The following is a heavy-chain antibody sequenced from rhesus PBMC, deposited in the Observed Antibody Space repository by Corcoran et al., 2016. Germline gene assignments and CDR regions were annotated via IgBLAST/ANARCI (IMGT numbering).Heavy chain of an antibody. J-gene: IGHJ4*01. V-gene: IGHV4-127*01. D-gene: IGHD2-39*01. CDR3: VRVDRRAVIIGY. CDR1: GYSISSGYA. Sequence: QVQLQESGPGLAKPSETLSLTCAVSGYSISSGYAWTWVGQPPGKGLEWIGFIGGDTGRTYYNPSLKSRVTISKDTSTNQFSLRLTSVTAADTALYYCVRVDRRAVIIGYWGQGVLVTVSS. CDR2: IGGDTGRT.